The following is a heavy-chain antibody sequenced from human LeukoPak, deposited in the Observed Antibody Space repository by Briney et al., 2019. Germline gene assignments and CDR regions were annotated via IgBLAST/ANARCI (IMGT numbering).Heavy chain of an antibody. J-gene: IGHJ4*02. D-gene: IGHD3-10*01. CDR3: AKGPYGSGSYLDY. CDR2: IRYDGSNK. Sequence: GGSLRLSCAASGFTFSSYGMHWVRQAPGKGLEGVAFIRYDGSNKYYADSVKGRFTISRDNSKNTLYLQMNSLRAEDTAVYYCAKGPYGSGSYLDYWGQGTLVTVSS. CDR1: GFTFSSYG. V-gene: IGHV3-30*02.